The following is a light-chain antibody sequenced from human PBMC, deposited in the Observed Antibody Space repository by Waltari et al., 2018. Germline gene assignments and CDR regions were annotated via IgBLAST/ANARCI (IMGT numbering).Light chain of an antibody. CDR3: YQYTSGNS. Sequence: LILTQSPATLSFSPGERATLSCRASQSVTNYLAWYQQKPGQAPRLLIYGVSNRATVITDRFNGSGSGTDFTLTISSLEPEDVGVYHCYQYTSGNSFGQGTKVEIK. CDR1: QSVTNY. V-gene: IGKV3-11*01. J-gene: IGKJ2*03. CDR2: GVS.